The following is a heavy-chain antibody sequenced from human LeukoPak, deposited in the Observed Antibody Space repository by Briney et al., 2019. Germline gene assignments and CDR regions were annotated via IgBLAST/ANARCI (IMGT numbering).Heavy chain of an antibody. CDR1: GFTFSNYA. J-gene: IGHJ5*02. V-gene: IGHV3-33*08. D-gene: IGHD6-13*01. CDR2: IWYDASNK. CDR3: ARDTLIAAPKTGTVTRIGWFDT. Sequence: GGSLRLSCAASGFTFSNYAMSWVRQAPGKGLEWVAVIWYDASNKYYADSVKGRFTISRDNSKNTLFLQMNSLRADDTAVYYCARDTLIAAPKTGTVTRIGWFDTWGKGTLVTSSS.